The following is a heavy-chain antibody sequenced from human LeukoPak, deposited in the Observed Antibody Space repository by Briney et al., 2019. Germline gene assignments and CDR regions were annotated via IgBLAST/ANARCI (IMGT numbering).Heavy chain of an antibody. J-gene: IGHJ5*02. CDR1: GGSISGYY. V-gene: IGHV4-59*01. CDR2: IFYSGST. CDR3: ARAPRGYSYAYWWFDP. Sequence: PSETLSLTCTVSGGSISGYYWNWTRQPPGKGLEWIGYIFYSGSTNYNSSLKSRVTISVDTSKNQFSLKLSSVTAADTAVYYCARAPRGYSYAYWWFDPWGQGSLVTVSS. D-gene: IGHD5-18*01.